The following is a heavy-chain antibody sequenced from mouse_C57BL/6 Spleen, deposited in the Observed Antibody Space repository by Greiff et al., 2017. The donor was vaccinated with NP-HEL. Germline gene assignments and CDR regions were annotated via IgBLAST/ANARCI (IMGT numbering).Heavy chain of an antibody. CDR1: GYTFTSYW. V-gene: IGHV1-52*01. CDR2: IDPSDSET. CDR3: SRGRAIYYGYDGDFDY. D-gene: IGHD2-2*01. J-gene: IGHJ2*01. Sequence: QVQLKQPGAELVRPGSSVKLSCKASGYTFTSYWMPWVKQRPIHGLEWIGNIDPSDSETHYNQKFKDKATLTVDKSSSTAYMQLSSLTSEDSAVYYCSRGRAIYYGYDGDFDYWGQGTTLTVSS.